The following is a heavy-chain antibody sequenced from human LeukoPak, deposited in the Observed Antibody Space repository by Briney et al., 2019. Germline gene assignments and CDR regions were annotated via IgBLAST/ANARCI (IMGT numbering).Heavy chain of an antibody. J-gene: IGHJ3*02. V-gene: IGHV3-23*01. Sequence: GGSLRLSCTASGFSFSAYAMMWVRQAPGKGPEWVSAIRGSGVNTYYADSVKGRFTISRDNSKYTLFFQMNSLRAEDTAVYYCARDPNGDYIGAFDMWGPGTMVTVSS. CDR3: ARDPNGDYIGAFDM. D-gene: IGHD4-17*01. CDR2: IRGSGVNT. CDR1: GFSFSAYA.